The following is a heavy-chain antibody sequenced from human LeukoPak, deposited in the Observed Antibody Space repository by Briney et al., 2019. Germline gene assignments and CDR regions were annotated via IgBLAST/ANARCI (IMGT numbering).Heavy chain of an antibody. CDR2: IWYDGGNK. D-gene: IGHD1-26*01. CDR3: ARVPSSGSSPSFFDY. V-gene: IGHV3-33*01. J-gene: IGHJ4*02. Sequence: GGSLRLSCAASGFTFSRNGMHWVRQAPGKGLEWVAVIWYDGGNKYYADSVKGRFTISRDNSKNTLYLQMNSLRAEDTAVYYCARVPSSGSSPSFFDYWGQGTLVTVSS. CDR1: GFTFSRNG.